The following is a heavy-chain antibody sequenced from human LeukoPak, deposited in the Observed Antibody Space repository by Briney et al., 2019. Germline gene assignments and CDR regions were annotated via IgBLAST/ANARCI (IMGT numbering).Heavy chain of an antibody. V-gene: IGHV3-48*03. J-gene: IGHJ4*02. Sequence: GGSLRLSCAASGFTFSSYEMSWVRQAPGKGLEWVSYISSSGSTIYYADSVKGRFTISRDNAKNSLYLQMNSLRAEDTAVYYCAGTHYYDSSGSPDWGQGTLVTVSS. CDR3: AGTHYYDSSGSPD. CDR1: GFTFSSYE. D-gene: IGHD3-22*01. CDR2: ISSSGSTI.